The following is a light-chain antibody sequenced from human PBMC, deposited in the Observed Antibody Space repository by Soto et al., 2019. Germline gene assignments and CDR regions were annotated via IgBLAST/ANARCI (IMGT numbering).Light chain of an antibody. J-gene: IGLJ1*01. Sequence: QSVLTQPPSVSGAPGQRLTFSCTGSSSNIGAGYDVHWYQQLPGVAPTLLIYGNINRPSGVPDRFSGSKSGPSASLAITGLQAEDEADYYCLSYDSSLSGYVFGTGTKVTVL. V-gene: IGLV1-40*01. CDR1: SSNIGAGYD. CDR3: LSYDSSLSGYV. CDR2: GNI.